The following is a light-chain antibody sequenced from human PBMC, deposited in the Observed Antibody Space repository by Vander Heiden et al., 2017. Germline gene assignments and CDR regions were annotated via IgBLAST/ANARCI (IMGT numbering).Light chain of an antibody. CDR2: AAA. CDR3: QQSFSTPRT. V-gene: IGKV1-39*01. Sequence: DIQMTHSPSSLSASVGDTVTITCRASPTISTYLNWYQQSPGKAPKLLIYAAATLQSGVPSRFSGSGSGTNFTLTIAGLQPGDFATYYCQQSFSTPRTFGQGTKVEIK. CDR1: PTISTY. J-gene: IGKJ1*01.